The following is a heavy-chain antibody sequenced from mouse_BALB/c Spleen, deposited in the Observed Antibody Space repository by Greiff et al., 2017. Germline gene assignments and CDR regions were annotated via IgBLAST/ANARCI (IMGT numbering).Heavy chain of an antibody. Sequence: DLVKPGASVKLSCKASGYTFTSYWINWIKQRPGQGLEWIGRIAPGSGSTYYNEMFKGKATLTVDTSSSTAYIQLSSLSSEDSAVYFCARHGNYADYAYWGQGTLVTVSA. V-gene: IGHV1S41*01. CDR2: IAPGSGST. CDR3: ARHGNYADYAY. D-gene: IGHD2-1*01. CDR1: GYTFTSYW. J-gene: IGHJ3*01.